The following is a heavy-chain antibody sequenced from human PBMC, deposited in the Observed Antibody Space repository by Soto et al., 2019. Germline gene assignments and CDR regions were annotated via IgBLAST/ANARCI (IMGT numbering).Heavy chain of an antibody. V-gene: IGHV3-30-3*01. CDR1: GFTFSSYA. J-gene: IGHJ6*02. D-gene: IGHD3-16*01. Sequence: GGSLRLSCAASGFTFSSYAMHWVRQAPGKGPEWVAVISYDGSNKYYADSVKGRFTISRDNSKNTLYLQMNSLRAEDTAVYYCARDWVYYGMDVWGQGTTVTVSS. CDR2: ISYDGSNK. CDR3: ARDWVYYGMDV.